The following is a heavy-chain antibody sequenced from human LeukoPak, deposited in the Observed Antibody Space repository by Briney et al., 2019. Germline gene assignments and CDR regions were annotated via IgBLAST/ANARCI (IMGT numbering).Heavy chain of an antibody. V-gene: IGHV4-59*08. CDR2: IYYSGST. CDR3: AGYGSGSLDAFDI. D-gene: IGHD3-10*01. CDR1: GGSISSYY. Sequence: SETLSLTCPVSGGSISSYYWSWIRQPPGKGLEWIGYIYYSGSTNYNPSLKSRATISVDTSKNQFSLKLSSVTAADTAVYYCAGYGSGSLDAFDIWGQGTMVTASS. J-gene: IGHJ3*02.